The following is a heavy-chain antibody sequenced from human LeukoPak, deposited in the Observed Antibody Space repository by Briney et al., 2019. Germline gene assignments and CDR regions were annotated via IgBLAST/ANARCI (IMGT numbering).Heavy chain of an antibody. CDR3: ARYFWSGYYGHYYYYYYGMDV. V-gene: IGHV1-3*01. CDR2: INAGNGNI. D-gene: IGHD3-3*01. Sequence: ASVKVSCKASGYTFTSYAMHWVRQAPGQRLEWMGWINAGNGNIKYSQKFQGRVTITRDTSASTAYMELSSLRSEDTAVYYCARYFWSGYYGHYYYYYYGMDVWGQGTTVTVSS. CDR1: GYTFTSYA. J-gene: IGHJ6*02.